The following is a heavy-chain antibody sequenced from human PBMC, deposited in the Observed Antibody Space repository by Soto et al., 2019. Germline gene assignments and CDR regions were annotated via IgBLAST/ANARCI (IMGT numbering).Heavy chain of an antibody. J-gene: IGHJ6*02. Sequence: QVQLVQSGAEVKKPGSSVYVSCKASGGTFSSYAISWVRQAPGQGLEWMGGIIPIFGTANYAQKFQGRVTITAGESTSTAHMELRSLRSADTAVYYCARPGEEQPIYYYYYGMDVWGQGTTVTVSS. CDR3: ARPGEEQPIYYYYYGMDV. CDR2: IIPIFGTA. D-gene: IGHD3-16*01. V-gene: IGHV1-69*01. CDR1: GGTFSSYA.